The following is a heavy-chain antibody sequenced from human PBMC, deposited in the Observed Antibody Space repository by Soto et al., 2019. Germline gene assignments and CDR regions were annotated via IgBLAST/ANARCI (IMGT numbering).Heavy chain of an antibody. D-gene: IGHD5-12*01. V-gene: IGHV3-23*01. J-gene: IGHJ4*02. CDR1: GFTFSSYA. CDR3: AMSRRGYEWDYFDY. Sequence: EGSLRLSCAASGFTFSSYAMSWVRQAPGKGLEWVSAISGSGGSTYYADSVKGRFTISRDNSKNTLYLQMNSLRAEDTAVYYCAMSRRGYEWDYFDYWGQGTLVTVSS. CDR2: ISGSGGST.